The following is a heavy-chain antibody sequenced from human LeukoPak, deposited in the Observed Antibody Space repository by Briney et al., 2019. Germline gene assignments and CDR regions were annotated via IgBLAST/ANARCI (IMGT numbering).Heavy chain of an antibody. CDR3: ARESSSGWYAKLDY. CDR1: GFTFSSYG. J-gene: IGHJ4*02. V-gene: IGHV3-30*03. CDR2: ISYDGSNE. Sequence: GGSLRLSCAASGFTFSSYGMHCVRQAPGKGLEWVAVISYDGSNEYYAGSVKGRFTISRDNSKNTLYLQMNSLRAEDTAVYYCARESSSGWYAKLDYWGQGTLVTVSS. D-gene: IGHD6-19*01.